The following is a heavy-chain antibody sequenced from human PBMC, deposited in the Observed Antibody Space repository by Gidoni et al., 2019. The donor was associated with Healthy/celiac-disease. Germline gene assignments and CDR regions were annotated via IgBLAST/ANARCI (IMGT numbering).Heavy chain of an antibody. CDR1: SFTVSSYS. J-gene: IGHJ3*02. CDR3: AREVAAGGGGAFDI. D-gene: IGHD6-13*01. V-gene: IGHV3-48*01. CDR2: ISSSSSTI. Sequence: EVQLAVSGGGLVQPGGSLTPPCPPFSFTVSSYSMNWVRQAPGKGLEWVSYISSSSSTIYYADSVKGRFTISRDNAKNSLYLQMNSLRAEDTAVYYCAREVAAGGGGAFDIWGQGTMVTVSS.